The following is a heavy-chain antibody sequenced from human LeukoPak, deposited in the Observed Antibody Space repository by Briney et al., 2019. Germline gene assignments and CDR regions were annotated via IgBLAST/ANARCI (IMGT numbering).Heavy chain of an antibody. CDR1: GFTFNNYG. Sequence: GGSLRLSCAASGFTFNNYGMHWVRQAPGKGLEWVAVVSYDGSHKHYADSVKGRFAISRNNSKNTLYLQMNSLRAEDTAVYYCAKDVRWTGLASVDYWGQGTLVTVSS. V-gene: IGHV3-30*18. CDR2: VSYDGSHK. CDR3: AKDVRWTGLASVDY. D-gene: IGHD3/OR15-3a*01. J-gene: IGHJ4*02.